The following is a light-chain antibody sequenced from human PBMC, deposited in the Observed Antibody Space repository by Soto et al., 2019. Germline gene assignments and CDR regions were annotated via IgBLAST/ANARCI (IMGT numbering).Light chain of an antibody. J-gene: IGKJ4*01. CDR2: GAS. Sequence: RVMTQSPATLSVSPGERATLSCRASQSVNSNLAWYQQKPGQAPRLLIYGASTRATGIPARFSGSGSGTEFTLTISSLQSEDFAFYYCQQYNNLPLTFGGGTKVEIE. V-gene: IGKV3-15*01. CDR1: QSVNSN. CDR3: QQYNNLPLT.